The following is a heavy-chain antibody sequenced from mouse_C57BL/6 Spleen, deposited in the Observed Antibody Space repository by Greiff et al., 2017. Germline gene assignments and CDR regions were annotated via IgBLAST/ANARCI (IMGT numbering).Heavy chain of an antibody. J-gene: IGHJ2*01. CDR1: GFTFSSYG. CDR2: ISSGGSYT. CDR3: ARQITTVEERDYFDY. D-gene: IGHD1-1*01. Sequence: EVHLVESGGDLVKPGGSLKLSCAASGFTFSSYGMSWVRQTPDKRLGWVATISSGGSYTYYPDSVKGRFTISRDNAKNTLYLQMSSVKSEDTAMYYCARQITTVEERDYFDYWGQGTTLTVSS. V-gene: IGHV5-6*01.